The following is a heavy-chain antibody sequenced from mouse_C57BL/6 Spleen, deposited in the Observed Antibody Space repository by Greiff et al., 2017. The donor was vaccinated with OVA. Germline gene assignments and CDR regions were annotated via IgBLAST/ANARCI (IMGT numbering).Heavy chain of an antibody. CDR1: GYTFTSYD. J-gene: IGHJ2*01. V-gene: IGHV1-85*01. CDR3: ARGSPFDY. CDR2: IYPRDGST. Sequence: VKLMESGPELVKPGASVKLSCKASGYTFTSYDINWVKQRPGQGLEWIGWIYPRDGSTKYNEKFKGKATLTVDTSSSTAYMELHSLTSEDSAVYFCARGSPFDYWGQGTTLTVSS.